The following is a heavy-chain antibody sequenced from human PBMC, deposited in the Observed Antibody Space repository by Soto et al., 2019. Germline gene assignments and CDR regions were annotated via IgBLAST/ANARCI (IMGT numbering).Heavy chain of an antibody. CDR1: GYTFMRHA. J-gene: IGHJ3*01. V-gene: IGHV1-3*01. CDR2: INSGTDNT. D-gene: IGHD2-21*01. CDR3: ARDRDWAFDL. Sequence: ASVKVSCKASGYTFMRHAMHWVRQAPGQRLEWMAWINSGTDNTKYSQRFQGRVTITRDASASTAYMELSSLRFEDTAVYYCARDRDWAFDLWGQGTMVTVSS.